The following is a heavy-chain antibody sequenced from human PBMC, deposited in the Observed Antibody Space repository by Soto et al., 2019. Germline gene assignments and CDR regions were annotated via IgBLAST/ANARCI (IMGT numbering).Heavy chain of an antibody. CDR3: ARGVIMITFGGVIVSTNWFDP. V-gene: IGHV4-34*01. CDR1: GGSFSGYY. Sequence: SETLSLTCAVYGGSFSGYYWSWIRQPPRKGLEWIGEINHSGSTNYNPNLKSRVTIAVDTSKNQFSLKLSSVTAADTAVYYCARGVIMITFGGVIVSTNWFDPWGQGTLVTVSS. D-gene: IGHD3-16*02. J-gene: IGHJ5*02. CDR2: INHSGST.